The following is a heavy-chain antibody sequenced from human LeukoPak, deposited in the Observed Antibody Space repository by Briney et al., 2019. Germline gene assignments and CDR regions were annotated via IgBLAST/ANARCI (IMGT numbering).Heavy chain of an antibody. CDR3: ARSTHYGVTGYDFFDT. CDR2: IFPRDSDT. CDR1: EANFISNW. J-gene: IGHJ5*02. V-gene: IGHV5-51*01. D-gene: IGHD3-22*01. Sequence: LKLPCKISEANFISNWFGWVRQLPGKGLEWLGIIFPRDSDTRNSPSLQSQITISAEQSIRTVFLQWSSLKASDTAMYYCARSTHYGVTGYDFFDTWGQGTRVTVSS.